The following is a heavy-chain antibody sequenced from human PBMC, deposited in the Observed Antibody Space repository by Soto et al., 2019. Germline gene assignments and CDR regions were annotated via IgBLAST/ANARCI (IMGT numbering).Heavy chain of an antibody. Sequence: QVQLQESGPGLVKPSETLSLTCSVSGVSVRSGTYYWSWIRQPPGKGLEWIGYMFYSGSTNYNPSRKRPVTMSAHTSKNQPSLKLSSVTAADTAVYYCGRGNTDDYFDDWGQGTLVTVSS. V-gene: IGHV4-61*01. D-gene: IGHD5-18*01. J-gene: IGHJ4*02. CDR1: GVSVRSGTYY. CDR2: MFYSGST. CDR3: GRGNTDDYFDD.